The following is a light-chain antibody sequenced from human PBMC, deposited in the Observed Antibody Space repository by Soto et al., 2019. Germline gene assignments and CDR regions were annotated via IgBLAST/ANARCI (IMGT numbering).Light chain of an antibody. J-gene: IGLJ2*01. V-gene: IGLV2-8*01. CDR3: QAWDSSTHVV. Sequence: QSALTQPPSASGFPGQSVTISCTGTSSDVGYYDYVSWYQQHPGKAPKLVIYEVTKRPSGVPDRVSASKSGNTASLTVSGLRAEDEADYYCQAWDSSTHVVFGGGTKLTVL. CDR1: SSDVGYYDY. CDR2: EVT.